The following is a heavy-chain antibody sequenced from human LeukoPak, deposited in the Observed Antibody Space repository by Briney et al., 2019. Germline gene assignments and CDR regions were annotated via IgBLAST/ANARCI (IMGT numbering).Heavy chain of an antibody. CDR3: ARGGYCSSTSCYRYYYMDV. V-gene: IGHV1-8*03. CDR1: GYTFTSYD. Sequence: GASVKVSCKASGYTFTSYDINWVRQATGQGLEWMGWMNPNSGNTGYAQKFQGRVTITADKSTSTAYMELSSLRSEDTAVYYCARGGYCSSTSCYRYYYMDVWGKGTTVTVSS. D-gene: IGHD2-2*02. CDR2: MNPNSGNT. J-gene: IGHJ6*03.